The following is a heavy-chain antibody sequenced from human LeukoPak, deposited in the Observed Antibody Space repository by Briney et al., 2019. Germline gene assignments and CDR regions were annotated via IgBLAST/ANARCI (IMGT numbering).Heavy chain of an antibody. D-gene: IGHD4-17*01. CDR1: GFTFSSYA. CDR2: ISYDGSNK. V-gene: IGHV3-30-3*01. J-gene: IGHJ3*02. CDR3: ATPPGSVTTPSGRAFDI. Sequence: GRSLRLSCAASGFTFSSYAMHWVRQAPGKGLEWVAVISYDGSNKYYADSVKGRFTISRDNSKNTLYLQMNSLRAEDTAVYYCATPPGSVTTPSGRAFDIWGQGTMVTVSS.